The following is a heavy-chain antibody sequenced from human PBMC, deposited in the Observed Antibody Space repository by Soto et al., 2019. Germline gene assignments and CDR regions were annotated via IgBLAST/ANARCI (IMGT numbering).Heavy chain of an antibody. CDR1: GYSFTSYW. J-gene: IGHJ6*02. CDR2: IYPGDSDT. CDR3: ARVMSDYYYGMDV. Sequence: GESLKISCKGSGYSFTSYWIGGVRQMPGKGLEWMGIIYPGDSDTRYSPSFQGQVTISADKSISTAYLQWSSLKASDTAMYYCARVMSDYYYGMDVWGQGTTVTVSS. V-gene: IGHV5-51*01.